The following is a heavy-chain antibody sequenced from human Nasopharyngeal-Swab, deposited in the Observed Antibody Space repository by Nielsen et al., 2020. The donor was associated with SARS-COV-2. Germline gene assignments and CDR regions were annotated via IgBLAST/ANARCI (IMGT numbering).Heavy chain of an antibody. D-gene: IGHD3-22*01. CDR2: IYHSGST. CDR3: ARGRYYYDSSGWGYYFDY. J-gene: IGHJ4*02. V-gene: IGHV4-4*02. CDR1: GGSISSSNW. Sequence: SETLSLTCAVSGGSISSSNWWSWVRQPPGKGLEWIGEIYHSGSTNYNPSLKSRVTISVDKSKNQFSLKLSSVTAADTAVYYCARGRYYYDSSGWGYYFDYWGQGTLVTVSS.